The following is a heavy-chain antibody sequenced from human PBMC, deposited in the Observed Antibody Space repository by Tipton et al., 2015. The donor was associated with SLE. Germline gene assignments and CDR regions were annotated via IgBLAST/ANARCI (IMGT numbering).Heavy chain of an antibody. CDR2: IYYSGST. Sequence: LRLSCTVSGGSISSSSYYWGWVRQPPGRGLEWIGSIYYSGSTYYNPSLKSRVTISVDTSKNKFSLKLSSVTAADTAVYYCAIHTGIVGATPFVYWGQGTLVTVSS. CDR1: GGSISSSSYY. CDR3: AIHTGIVGATPFVY. V-gene: IGHV4-39*01. J-gene: IGHJ4*02. D-gene: IGHD1-26*01.